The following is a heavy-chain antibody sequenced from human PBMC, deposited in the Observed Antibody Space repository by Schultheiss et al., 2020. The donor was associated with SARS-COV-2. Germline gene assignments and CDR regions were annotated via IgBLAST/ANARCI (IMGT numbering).Heavy chain of an antibody. D-gene: IGHD6-13*01. CDR3: TTVYGDSSSWYRIFFWVGDAFDI. CDR2: IKYDGSER. CDR1: GFTFSSHT. J-gene: IGHJ3*02. V-gene: IGHV3-7*03. Sequence: GGSLRLSCAASGFTFSSHTLSWVCQAPGKGLEWLANIKYDGSERFYVDSVKGRFTISRDNAKNSLFLQMNSLKTEDTAVYYCTTVYGDSSSWYRIFFWVGDAFDIWGQGTMVTVSS.